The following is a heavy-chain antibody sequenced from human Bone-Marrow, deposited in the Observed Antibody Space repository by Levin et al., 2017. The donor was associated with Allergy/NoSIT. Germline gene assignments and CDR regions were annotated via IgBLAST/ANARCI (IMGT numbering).Heavy chain of an antibody. CDR2: ISGTGRHI. CDR1: GFNFASYG. J-gene: IGHJ4*02. Sequence: GESLKISCAASGFNFASYGMNWVRQAPGKGLEWVSSISGTGRHIYLADSLKGRFTISRDNTKNSLSLQMNNLRVEDTAVFYCAKDEGPFSSSFAFDCWGQGALVTVSS. D-gene: IGHD2-2*01. V-gene: IGHV3-21*01. CDR3: AKDEGPFSSSFAFDC.